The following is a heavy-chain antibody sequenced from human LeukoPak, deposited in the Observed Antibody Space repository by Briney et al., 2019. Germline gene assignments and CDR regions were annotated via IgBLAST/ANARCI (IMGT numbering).Heavy chain of an antibody. CDR1: GGSISSSSYY. V-gene: IGHV4-39*01. CDR3: ARHASQQLGNWFDP. Sequence: SETLSLTCTVSGGSISSSSYYWGWIRQPPGKGLEWIGSIYYSGSTYYNPSLKSRVTISVDTSKNQFSLKLSSVTAADTAVYYCARHASQQLGNWFDPWGQGTLVTVSS. CDR2: IYYSGST. J-gene: IGHJ5*02. D-gene: IGHD6-13*01.